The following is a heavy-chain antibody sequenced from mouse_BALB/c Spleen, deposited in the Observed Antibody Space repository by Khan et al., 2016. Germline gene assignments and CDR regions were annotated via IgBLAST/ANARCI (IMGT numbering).Heavy chain of an antibody. CDR3: ARSIRNDTWFAY. D-gene: IGHD2-14*01. V-gene: IGHV3-8*02. J-gene: IGHJ3*01. Sequence: EVELVESGPSLVKPSQTLSLTCSVTGDSITSGYWNWIRKFPGNKLEYMGYINYSGNTYYNPVLKSRISISRDTSKSQHYLKLISVTTEDTATYYCARSIRNDTWFAYWGQGTLVTVSA. CDR2: INYSGNT. CDR1: GDSITSGY.